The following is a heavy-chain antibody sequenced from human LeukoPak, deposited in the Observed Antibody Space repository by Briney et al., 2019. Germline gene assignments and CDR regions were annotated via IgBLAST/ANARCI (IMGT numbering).Heavy chain of an antibody. CDR2: IYYSGST. CDR1: GGSISSYY. V-gene: IGHV4-59*01. D-gene: IGHD1-20*01. CDR3: ASTRDGYNWNSFDY. Sequence: PSETLSLTCTVSGGSISSYYWSWIRQPPGKGLEWIGYIYYSGSTNYNPSLESRVTISVDTSKNQFSLKLSSVTAADTAVYYCASTRDGYNWNSFDYWGQGTLVTVSS. J-gene: IGHJ4*02.